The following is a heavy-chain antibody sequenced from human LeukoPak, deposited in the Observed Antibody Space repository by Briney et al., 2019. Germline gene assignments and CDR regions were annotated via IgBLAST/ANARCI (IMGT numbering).Heavy chain of an antibody. D-gene: IGHD3/OR15-3a*01. CDR3: ARQVRFSGLGAFDI. CDR1: GGSISSYY. V-gene: IGHV4-4*09. Sequence: SETLSLTCTVSGGSISSYYWSWIRQPPGKDLDGIGYIYTSGSTNYNPSLKSRVTISVDTSKNQFSLKLSSVTAADTAVYYCARQVRFSGLGAFDIWGQGTMVTVSS. J-gene: IGHJ3*02. CDR2: IYTSGST.